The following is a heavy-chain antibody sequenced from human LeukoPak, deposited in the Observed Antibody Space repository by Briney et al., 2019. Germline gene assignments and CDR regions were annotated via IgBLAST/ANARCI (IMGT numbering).Heavy chain of an antibody. Sequence: SETLSLTCAVYGVSFSGYYWSWIRQPPGKGLEWIGEINHSGSTNYNPSLKGRVTISVDTSKNQFSLKLSSVTAADTAVYYCARSIGVDTRRGITIFGVARDYWGQGTLVTVSS. V-gene: IGHV4-34*01. J-gene: IGHJ4*02. CDR3: ARSIGVDTRRGITIFGVARDY. CDR2: INHSGST. D-gene: IGHD3-3*01. CDR1: GVSFSGYY.